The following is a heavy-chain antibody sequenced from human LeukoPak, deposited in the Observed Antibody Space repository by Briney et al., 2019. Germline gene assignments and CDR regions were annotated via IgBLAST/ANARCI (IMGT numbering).Heavy chain of an antibody. V-gene: IGHV7-4-1*02. CDR1: GYTFTSYA. CDR2: INTNTGNP. Sequence: ASVKVSCKASGYTFTSYAMNWVRQAPGQGLEWMGWINTNTGNPTYAQGFTGRFVFSLDTSVSTAYLQISSLKAEDTAVYYCTRDWAVAGTGVVDYWGQGTLVTVSS. D-gene: IGHD6-19*01. CDR3: TRDWAVAGTGVVDY. J-gene: IGHJ4*02.